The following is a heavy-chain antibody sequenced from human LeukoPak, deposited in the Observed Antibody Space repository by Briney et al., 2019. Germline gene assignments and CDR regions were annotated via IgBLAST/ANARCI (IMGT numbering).Heavy chain of an antibody. D-gene: IGHD4-17*01. Sequence: SETLSLTCAAYGGSFSGYYWSWIRQPPGKGLEWIGSIYYSGSTYYNPSLKSRVTISVDTSKNQFSLKLSSVTAADTAVYYCARSPSVTTTWFDPWGQGTLVTVSS. CDR1: GGSFSGYY. CDR2: IYYSGST. V-gene: IGHV4-34*01. CDR3: ARSPSVTTTWFDP. J-gene: IGHJ5*02.